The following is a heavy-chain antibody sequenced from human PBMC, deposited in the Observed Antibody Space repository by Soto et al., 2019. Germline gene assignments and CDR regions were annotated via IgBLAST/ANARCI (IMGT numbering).Heavy chain of an antibody. CDR2: INHSGST. CDR3: ARGLRLVSYYDSSGYWRY. J-gene: IGHJ4*02. V-gene: IGHV4-34*01. Sequence: SATLCLTSAVYGGSLSGYYWSWIRQPPGKGLEWIGEINHSGSTNYNPSLKSRVTISVDTSKNQFSLKLSSVTAADTAVYYCARGLRLVSYYDSSGYWRYWGQGTLVTVSS. D-gene: IGHD3-22*01. CDR1: GGSLSGYY.